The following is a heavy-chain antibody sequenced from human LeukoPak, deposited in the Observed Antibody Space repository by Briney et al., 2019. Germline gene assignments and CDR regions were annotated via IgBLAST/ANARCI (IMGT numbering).Heavy chain of an antibody. CDR3: ARVTMVTALYYYYGMDV. V-gene: IGHV4-4*02. J-gene: IGHJ6*02. CDR1: GVSISSSNW. Sequence: SGTLSLTCAVSGVSISSSNWWSWVRQPPGKGLEWIGEIYHSGSTNYNPSLKSRVTISVDKSKNQFSLKLSSVTAADTAVYYCARVTMVTALYYYYGMDVWGQGTTVTVSS. D-gene: IGHD2-21*02. CDR2: IYHSGST.